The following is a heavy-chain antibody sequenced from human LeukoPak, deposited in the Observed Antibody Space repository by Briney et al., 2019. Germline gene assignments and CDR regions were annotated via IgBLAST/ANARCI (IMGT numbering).Heavy chain of an antibody. D-gene: IGHD1-1*01. V-gene: IGHV3-30-3*01. CDR2: ISYDGSNK. CDR1: GFTFSSYA. J-gene: IGHJ5*02. CDR3: AKDVGTGTINWFDP. Sequence: PGGSLRLSCAASGFTFSSYAMHWVRQAPGKGLEWVAVISYDGSNKYYADSVKGRFTISRDNSKNTLYLQMNSLRAEDTAVYYCAKDVGTGTINWFDPWGQGTLVTVSS.